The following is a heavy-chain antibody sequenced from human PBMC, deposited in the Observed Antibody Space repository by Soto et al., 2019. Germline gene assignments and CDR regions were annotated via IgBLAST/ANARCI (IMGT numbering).Heavy chain of an antibody. J-gene: IGHJ6*03. CDR3: AGRYCTNGVCYTNYYYYIDV. Sequence: EVQLLESGGGLVQPGGSLRLSCAASGFTFSTYAMSWVRQAPGKGLEWVSTITTSGGNTYYADSVQGRFTISRDNSKNTLYLQMSILRAEDTAVYYCAGRYCTNGVCYTNYYYYIDVWGKGTTVTVSS. CDR1: GFTFSTYA. D-gene: IGHD2-8*01. CDR2: ITTSGGNT. V-gene: IGHV3-23*01.